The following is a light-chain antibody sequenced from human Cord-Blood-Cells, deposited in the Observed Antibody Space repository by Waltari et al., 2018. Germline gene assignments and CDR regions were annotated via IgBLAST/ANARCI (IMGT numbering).Light chain of an antibody. CDR3: SSYTSSSTLV. V-gene: IGLV2-14*01. Sequence: QSALTQPASVSGSPGQSITISCTGTSSDVGGYNYVSWYQQHPGKHPKLMIYDVSNLPSGVSNRFSGSNAGNAASLTISGLQAEDEADYYCSSYTSSSTLVFGGGTKLTVL. CDR2: DVS. CDR1: SSDVGGYNY. J-gene: IGLJ3*02.